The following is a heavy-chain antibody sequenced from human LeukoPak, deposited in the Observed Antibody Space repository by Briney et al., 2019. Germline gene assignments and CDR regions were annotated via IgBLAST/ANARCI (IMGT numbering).Heavy chain of an antibody. CDR2: VNADNGNT. J-gene: IGHJ3*02. CDR3: ARDARDPLVVPAAIVRGDAFDI. CDR1: GYTFTYYA. V-gene: IGHV1-3*01. Sequence: GASVKVSCKASGYTFTYYAIHWVRQAPGQRLEWMGWVNADNGNTKYSLKFQGRVTMTTDTSTSTAYMELRSLRSDDTAVYYCARDARDPLVVPAAIVRGDAFDIWGQGTMVTVSS. D-gene: IGHD2-2*01.